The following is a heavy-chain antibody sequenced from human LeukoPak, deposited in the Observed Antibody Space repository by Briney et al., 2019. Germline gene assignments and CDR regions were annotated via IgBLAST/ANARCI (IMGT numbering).Heavy chain of an antibody. J-gene: IGHJ4*02. Sequence: GASVKVSCKASGGTFSSYAISWVRQAPGQGLEWMGGIIPIFGTANYAQKFQGRVTITADESTSTAYMELSSLGSEDTAVYYCARGGTSLVLRYFDWSHDYWGQGTLVTVSS. CDR2: IIPIFGTA. CDR3: ARGGTSLVLRYFDWSHDY. V-gene: IGHV1-69*13. D-gene: IGHD3-9*01. CDR1: GGTFSSYA.